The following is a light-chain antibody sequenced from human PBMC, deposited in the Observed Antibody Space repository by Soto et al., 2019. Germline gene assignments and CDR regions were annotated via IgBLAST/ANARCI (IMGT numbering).Light chain of an antibody. Sequence: DIHMTQSPSSLSASLGDRVTITCRASQSISSYLNWYQQKPGKAPKLLIYAASSLQSGVPSRFSGSGSGTDFTLTISSLQPEDFATYYCQQSYSTLFTFGGGTKVDIK. V-gene: IGKV1-39*01. J-gene: IGKJ4*01. CDR3: QQSYSTLFT. CDR2: AAS. CDR1: QSISSY.